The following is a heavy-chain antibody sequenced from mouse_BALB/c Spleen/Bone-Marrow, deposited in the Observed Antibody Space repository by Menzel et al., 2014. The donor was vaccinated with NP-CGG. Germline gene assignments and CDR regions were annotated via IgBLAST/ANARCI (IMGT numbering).Heavy chain of an antibody. D-gene: IGHD3-1*01. V-gene: IGHV1-5*01. J-gene: IGHJ2*01. CDR2: IHPGNSDT. CDR3: TTLARNNFDY. Sequence: VHVKQSGTVLARPGAAVKMSCKASGYTFSNYWMHWIKQRPGQGLEWIGTIHPGNSDTTYNQKFKGKAKLTAVTSTSTAYMELNSLTNEDSAVYYCTTLARNNFDYWGQGTTLTVSS. CDR1: GYTFSNYW.